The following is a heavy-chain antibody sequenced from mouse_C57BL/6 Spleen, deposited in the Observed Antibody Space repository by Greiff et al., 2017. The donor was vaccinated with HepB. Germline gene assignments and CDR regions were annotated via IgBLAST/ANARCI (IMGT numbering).Heavy chain of an antibody. CDR2: ISYDGSN. V-gene: IGHV3-6*01. Sequence: EVQVVESGPGLVKPSQSLSLTCSVTGYSITSGYYWNWIRQFPGNKLEWMGYISYDGSNNYNPSLKNRISITRDTSKNQFFLKLNSVTTEDTATYYCARCYDGYYVYFDYWGQGTTLTVSS. J-gene: IGHJ2*01. CDR1: GYSITSGYY. CDR3: ARCYDGYYVYFDY. D-gene: IGHD2-3*01.